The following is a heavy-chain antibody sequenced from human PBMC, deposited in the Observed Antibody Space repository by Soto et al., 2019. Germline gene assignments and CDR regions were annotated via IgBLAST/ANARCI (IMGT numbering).Heavy chain of an antibody. J-gene: IGHJ4*02. D-gene: IGHD2-8*02. CDR3: ARLLVGTVYFDN. V-gene: IGHV4-39*01. CDR2: FYYCGST. CDR1: GAPISSSSRF. Sequence: QLQLQESGPGLVKPSETLSLTCTVSGAPISSSSRFWGWIRQPPGRGLEWIASFYYCGSTFFNSSLKRRFTISVDTSKNEFSLKLSSVTAADTAVDYCARLLVGTVYFDNWGQGTLVTVSS.